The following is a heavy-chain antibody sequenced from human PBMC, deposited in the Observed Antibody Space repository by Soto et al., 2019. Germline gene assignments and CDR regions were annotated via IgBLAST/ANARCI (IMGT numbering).Heavy chain of an antibody. D-gene: IGHD3-22*01. CDR1: GFTFSSYA. Sequence: GGSLRLSCAASGFTFSSYAMHWVRQTPGKGLEWVALISYDGSDQYYADSVKGRFTISRDNSKNTLSLQMNNLRAEDTSVYFCAREYGMTVVPPGFWGQGTLVTVSS. J-gene: IGHJ4*02. V-gene: IGHV3-30-3*01. CDR3: AREYGMTVVPPGF. CDR2: ISYDGSDQ.